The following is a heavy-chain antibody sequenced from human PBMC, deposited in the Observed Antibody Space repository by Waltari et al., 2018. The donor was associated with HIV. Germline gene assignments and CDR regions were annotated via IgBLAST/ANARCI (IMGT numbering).Heavy chain of an antibody. CDR2: INPISGGT. J-gene: IGHJ5*02. V-gene: IGHV1-2*02. CDR1: GYMFTGHY. D-gene: IGHD2-2*01. CDR3: ARESGYQLVRWLDP. Sequence: QMHLVQSGPEVKKPGPSMKVSCKASGYMFTGHYLHWLRQAPGQGLEWMGWINPISGGTNYAQTLQGRVTMTRDASINTVYMELKSLRYDDTAMYYCARESGYQLVRWLDPWGQGTRVTVSS.